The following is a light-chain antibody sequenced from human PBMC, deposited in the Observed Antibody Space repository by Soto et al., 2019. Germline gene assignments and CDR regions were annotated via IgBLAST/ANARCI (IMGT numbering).Light chain of an antibody. CDR1: SGHSSYA. CDR2: INSDGSH. CDR3: QTWGTGRV. J-gene: IGLJ2*01. V-gene: IGLV4-69*01. Sequence: QPVLTQSPSASASLGASVKLTCTLSSGHSSYAIAWHQQQPEKGPRYLMKINSDGSHSKGDGIPDRFSGSSSGAERYLTISSLHSEDEADYYCQTWGTGRVFGGGTKLTVL.